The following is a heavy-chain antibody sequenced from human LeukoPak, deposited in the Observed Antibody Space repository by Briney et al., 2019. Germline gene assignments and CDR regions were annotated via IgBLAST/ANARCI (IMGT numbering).Heavy chain of an antibody. Sequence: GGSLRLSCAASGSTFSSYGMHWVRQAPGKGLEWVAVISYDGSNKYYADSVKGRFTISRDNSKNTLYLQMNSLRAEDTAVYYCAKRIVGPYFYYFDYWGQGTLVTVSS. V-gene: IGHV3-30*18. J-gene: IGHJ4*02. CDR2: ISYDGSNK. D-gene: IGHD1-26*01. CDR1: GSTFSSYG. CDR3: AKRIVGPYFYYFDY.